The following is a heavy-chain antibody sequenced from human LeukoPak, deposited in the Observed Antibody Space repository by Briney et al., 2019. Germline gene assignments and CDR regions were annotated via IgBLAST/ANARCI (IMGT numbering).Heavy chain of an antibody. CDR1: GFTFSSYG. V-gene: IGHV3-33*01. CDR3: VGSIAASDFDY. D-gene: IGHD6-6*01. Sequence: GRSLRLSCTASGFTFSSYGMHWVRQAPGKGLEWVAVIWFDGSNKYYADSVKGRLTISRDNSKSTLYLQMNSLRAEDTAVYYCVGSIAASDFDYWGQGTLVTVSS. J-gene: IGHJ4*02. CDR2: IWFDGSNK.